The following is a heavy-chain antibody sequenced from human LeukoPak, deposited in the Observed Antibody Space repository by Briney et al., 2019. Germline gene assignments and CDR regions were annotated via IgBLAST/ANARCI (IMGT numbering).Heavy chain of an antibody. V-gene: IGHV1-18*01. J-gene: IGHJ3*02. CDR1: GYTINSYG. Sequence: ASVKVSCKASGYTINSYGISWVRQAPGQGLEWMGWISAYNGNTNYEQKLQGRVTMTTDTSTSTAYMELRSLRSDDTAVYYCACPGSWGSYAFDIWGQGTMVTVSS. CDR3: ACPGSWGSYAFDI. CDR2: ISAYNGNT. D-gene: IGHD1-1*01.